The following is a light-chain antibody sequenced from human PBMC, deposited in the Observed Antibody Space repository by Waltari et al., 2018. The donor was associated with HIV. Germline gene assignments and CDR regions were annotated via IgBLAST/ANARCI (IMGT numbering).Light chain of an antibody. CDR2: TNK. CDR3: AACDDRLSGVL. CDR1: CSTIGINY. J-gene: IGLJ2*01. Sequence: QSVLTQPPSASGTPGQRVTISCSGSCSTIGINYVYWYQQLPGTAPKILTCTNKHRACGVTYPFAGYLSGTSVSLAMSGVPADDEGAYSCAACDDRLSGVLFGGGTKLAV. V-gene: IGLV1-47*01.